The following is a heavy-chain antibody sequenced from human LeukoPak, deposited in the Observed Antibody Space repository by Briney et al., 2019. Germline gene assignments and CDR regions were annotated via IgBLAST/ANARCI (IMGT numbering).Heavy chain of an antibody. J-gene: IGHJ4*02. CDR2: IIPILGIA. Sequence: GASVKVSCKASGGTFSSYAISWVRQAPGQGLEWMGRIIPILGIANYAQKFQGRVTITADKSTSTAYMELNGLRSEDTAVYYCARSGNSGTYPYWVYWGQGTLVTVSS. CDR3: ARSGNSGTYPYWVY. V-gene: IGHV1-69*04. D-gene: IGHD1-26*01. CDR1: GGTFSSYA.